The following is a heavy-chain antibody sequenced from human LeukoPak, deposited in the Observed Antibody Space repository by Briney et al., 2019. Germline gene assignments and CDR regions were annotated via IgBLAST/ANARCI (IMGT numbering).Heavy chain of an antibody. CDR1: GYTLTGYY. Sequence: ASVKVSCKAFGYTLTGYYMHWVRQAPGQGLEWMGWINPNSGGTDYAQKFQGRVTMTRDTSISTAYMELSSLRSEDTAVYYCASKHGSGSYFDYWGQGTLVTVSS. D-gene: IGHD3-10*01. CDR3: ASKHGSGSYFDY. V-gene: IGHV1-2*02. CDR2: INPNSGGT. J-gene: IGHJ4*02.